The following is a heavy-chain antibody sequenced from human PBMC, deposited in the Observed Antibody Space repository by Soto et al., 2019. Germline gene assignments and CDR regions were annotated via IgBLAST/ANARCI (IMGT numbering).Heavy chain of an antibody. CDR2: ISWDGGST. Sequence: GGSLRLSCAASGFTFDDYTMHWVRQAPGKGLEWVSLISWDGGSTYYADSVKGRFTISRDNSKNSLYLQMNSLRTEDTALYYCSKGYRGLTDAFDIWGQGTMVTVSS. CDR1: GFTFDDYT. CDR3: SKGYRGLTDAFDI. D-gene: IGHD3-10*01. J-gene: IGHJ3*02. V-gene: IGHV3-43*01.